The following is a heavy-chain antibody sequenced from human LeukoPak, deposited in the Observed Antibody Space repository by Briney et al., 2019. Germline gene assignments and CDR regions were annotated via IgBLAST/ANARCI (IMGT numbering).Heavy chain of an antibody. Sequence: GSLRLSCAASGFTFSSYWMSWVRQAPGKGLEWIGEIYHSGSTNYNPSLKSRVTISVDKSKNQFSLKLSSVTAADTAVYYCAREGYYDSSGYNWYFDLWGRGTLVTVSS. CDR1: GFTFSSYW. CDR2: IYHSGST. CDR3: AREGYYDSSGYNWYFDL. J-gene: IGHJ2*01. V-gene: IGHV4-4*02. D-gene: IGHD3-22*01.